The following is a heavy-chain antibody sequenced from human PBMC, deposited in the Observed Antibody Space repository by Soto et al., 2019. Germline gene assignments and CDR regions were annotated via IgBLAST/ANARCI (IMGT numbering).Heavy chain of an antibody. CDR3: ARDGPRYTIFGVVTPYGMDA. Sequence: ASVKVSCKASGYTFTSYGISWVRQAPGQGLEWMGWISAYNGNTNYAQKLQGRVTMTTDTSTSTAYMELRSLRSDDTAVYYCARDGPRYTIFGVVTPYGMDAWGQGTTVTVS. J-gene: IGHJ6*02. V-gene: IGHV1-18*01. CDR2: ISAYNGNT. CDR1: GYTFTSYG. D-gene: IGHD3-3*01.